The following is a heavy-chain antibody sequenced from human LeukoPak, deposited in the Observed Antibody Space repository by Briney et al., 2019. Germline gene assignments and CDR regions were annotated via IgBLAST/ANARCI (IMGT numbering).Heavy chain of an antibody. D-gene: IGHD3-16*01. CDR3: ARHLMAVMDP. CDR2: IYHTGST. J-gene: IGHJ5*02. V-gene: IGHV4-39*01. CDR1: GDSITNSRYH. Sequence: PSETLSLTCAVSGDSITNSRYHWGWVRQPPGRGLEWMASIYHTGSTYYNSSLKSQVTISVDTSKNQFSLELTSATAADTAVYYCARHLMAVMDPWGQGTLVTVS.